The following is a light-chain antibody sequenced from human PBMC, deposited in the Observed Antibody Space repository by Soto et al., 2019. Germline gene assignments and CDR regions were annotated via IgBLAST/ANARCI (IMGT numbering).Light chain of an antibody. CDR1: QSVSNY. Sequence: EIVLTQSQGTLSLSPGERATLSCRTSQSVSNYLAWYQQKPGKATRLLMYDASNRATGIPAMFSGSGSGTDFTLTISSLAPEDFALYYCQQRSGWPRTFGQGTKVDIK. CDR2: DAS. CDR3: QQRSGWPRT. J-gene: IGKJ1*01. V-gene: IGKV3-11*01.